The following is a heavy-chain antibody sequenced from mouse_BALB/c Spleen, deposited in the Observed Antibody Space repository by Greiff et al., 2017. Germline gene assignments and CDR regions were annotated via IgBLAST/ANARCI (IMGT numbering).Heavy chain of an antibody. Sequence: EVQGVESGGGLVQPGGSRKLSCAASGFTFSSFGMHWVRQAPEKGLEWVAYISSGSSTIYYADTVKGRFTISRDNPKNTLFLQMTSLRSEDTAMYYCARSRDYDVGDYWGQGTTLTVSS. J-gene: IGHJ2*01. CDR2: ISSGSSTI. CDR3: ARSRDYDVGDY. V-gene: IGHV5-17*02. CDR1: GFTFSSFG. D-gene: IGHD2-4*01.